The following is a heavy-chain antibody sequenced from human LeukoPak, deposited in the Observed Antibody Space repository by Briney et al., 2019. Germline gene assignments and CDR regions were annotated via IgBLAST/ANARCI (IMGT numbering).Heavy chain of an antibody. D-gene: IGHD3-10*01. V-gene: IGHV4-38-2*01. Sequence: SETLSLTCAVSGYSISSGYYWGWIRQPPGKGQEWIGSIYHSGSTYYNPSLKSRVTISVDTSKNQFSLKLSSVTAADTAVYYCARAPGYYYMDVWGKGTTVTVSS. J-gene: IGHJ6*03. CDR2: IYHSGST. CDR1: GYSISSGYY. CDR3: ARAPGYYYMDV.